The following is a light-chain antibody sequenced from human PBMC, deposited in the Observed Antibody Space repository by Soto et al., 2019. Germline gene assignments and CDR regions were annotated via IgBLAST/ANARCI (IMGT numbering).Light chain of an antibody. CDR1: SSNIGAGYD. Sequence: QSVLTQPPSVSGAPGQRVTISCTGSSSNIGAGYDVHWYQQLPGTAPKLLIYGNSNRPSGVPDRFSGSKSGTSASLTITGLKAEDEADYYCNSLDRSLSAYVFGTGTKLTVL. V-gene: IGLV1-40*01. J-gene: IGLJ1*01. CDR2: GNS. CDR3: NSLDRSLSAYV.